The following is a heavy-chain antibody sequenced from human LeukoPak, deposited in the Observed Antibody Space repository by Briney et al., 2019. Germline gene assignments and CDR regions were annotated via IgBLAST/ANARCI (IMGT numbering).Heavy chain of an antibody. Sequence: ASVKVSCKASGGTFSSYAISWVRQAPGQGLEWMGGIIPIFGTANYAQKFQGRVTITADKSTSTAYMELSSLRSEDTAVYYCARGSAVAGRVPFDYWGQGTLVTVSS. CDR2: IIPIFGTA. J-gene: IGHJ4*02. V-gene: IGHV1-69*06. CDR3: ARGSAVAGRVPFDY. CDR1: GGTFSSYA. D-gene: IGHD6-19*01.